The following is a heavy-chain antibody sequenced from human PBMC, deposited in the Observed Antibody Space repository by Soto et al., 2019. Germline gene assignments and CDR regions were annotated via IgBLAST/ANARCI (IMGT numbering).Heavy chain of an antibody. CDR2: INPTDSET. D-gene: IGHD4-17*01. Sequence: PXESLKISCKTSGHRFTTYWIRWVRQIPGKGLEYMGKINPTDSETNYSPSFEGHVTFSVDRSTSTAYVRWNSLKASDTAMYYCASPTMTSTSFYYAMDVWGQGTTVTVSS. J-gene: IGHJ6*02. V-gene: IGHV5-10-1*01. CDR1: GHRFTTYW. CDR3: ASPTMTSTSFYYAMDV.